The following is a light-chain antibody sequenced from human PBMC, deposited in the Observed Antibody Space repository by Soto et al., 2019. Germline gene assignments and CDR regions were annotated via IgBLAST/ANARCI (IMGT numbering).Light chain of an antibody. Sequence: DTVMTQSPLSLPVTPGEPASISCTSSQILRHSNGYHYVDWYLKKPGQSPQLLISLASNRAPGVPDRFSGSGAGSAFTRKSSSGEAEDVGVYYCMQPLQAPQTFGQGTKVESK. CDR3: MQPLQAPQT. J-gene: IGKJ1*01. CDR1: QILRHSNGYHY. CDR2: LAS. V-gene: IGKV2-28*01.